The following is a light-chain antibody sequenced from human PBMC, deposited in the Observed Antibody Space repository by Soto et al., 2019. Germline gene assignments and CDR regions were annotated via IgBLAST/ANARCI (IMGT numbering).Light chain of an antibody. CDR3: SSYTSSSSVV. CDR2: DVR. Sequence: QSVLTQPASVSGSPGQSITISCTGTSSDVGAYNYVSWYQQHPGKAPKLIICDVRNRPSGVSNRFSGSKSGNTASLTISGLQAEDEADYYCSSYTSSSSVVFGGGTKLTVL. J-gene: IGLJ2*01. V-gene: IGLV2-14*03. CDR1: SSDVGAYNY.